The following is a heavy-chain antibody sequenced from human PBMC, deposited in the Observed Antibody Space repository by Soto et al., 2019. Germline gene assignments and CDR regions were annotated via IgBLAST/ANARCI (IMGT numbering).Heavy chain of an antibody. Sequence: LTCTVSGGSISSEKWWSWIRQPPGKGLEWIGEIYHSGSTKYNPSLKSRVIISVDKSKNQFSLKLSSVTDADTAVYYCARGETQQQRDYLVQGTLVTVSS. CDR1: GGSISSEKW. D-gene: IGHD6-13*01. CDR2: IYHSGST. CDR3: ARGETQQQRDY. V-gene: IGHV4-4*02. J-gene: IGHJ4*02.